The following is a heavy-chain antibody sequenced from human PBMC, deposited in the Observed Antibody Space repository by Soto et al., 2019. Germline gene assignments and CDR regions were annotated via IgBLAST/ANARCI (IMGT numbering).Heavy chain of an antibody. V-gene: IGHV5-51*01. J-gene: IGHJ4*02. CDR1: GYSFTSYW. Sequence: GESLKISCKGSGYSFTSYWIGWVRQMPGKGLEWMGIIYPGDSDTRYSPSFQGQVTISADKSISAAYLQSSSLKASDTAMYYCVRYIYSSGWFIDYWGQGTLVTVSS. CDR3: VRYIYSSGWFIDY. CDR2: IYPGDSDT. D-gene: IGHD6-19*01.